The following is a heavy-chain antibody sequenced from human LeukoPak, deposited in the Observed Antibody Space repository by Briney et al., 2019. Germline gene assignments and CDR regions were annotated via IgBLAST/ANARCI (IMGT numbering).Heavy chain of an antibody. CDR2: TSTYSGNT. V-gene: IGHV1-18*04. CDR1: GYTFTSYG. CDR3: ARDDYRTTTGPARRFDP. J-gene: IGHJ5*02. Sequence: ASVKVSCKASGYTFTSYGIIWVRQAPGQGLEWMGWTSTYSGNTNNTQKFQGRLTMTTDTSTTTAYMELRSLRSDDTAVYYCARDDYRTTTGPARRFDPWGQGTLVTVSS. D-gene: IGHD1-1*01.